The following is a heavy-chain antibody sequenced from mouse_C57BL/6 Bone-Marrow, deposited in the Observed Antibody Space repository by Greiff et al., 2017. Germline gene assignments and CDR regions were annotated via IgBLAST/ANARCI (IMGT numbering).Heavy chain of an antibody. V-gene: IGHV1-55*01. CDR3: ARREAYYSNSYAMDY. J-gene: IGHJ4*01. Sequence: QVQLQQSGAELVKPGASVKMSCKASGYTFTSYWITWVKQRPGQGLEWIGDIYPGSGSTNYNEKFKSKATLTVDTSSSTAYMQLSSLTSEDSAVYYCARREAYYSNSYAMDYWGQGTSVTVSS. CDR1: GYTFTSYW. CDR2: IYPGSGST. D-gene: IGHD2-5*01.